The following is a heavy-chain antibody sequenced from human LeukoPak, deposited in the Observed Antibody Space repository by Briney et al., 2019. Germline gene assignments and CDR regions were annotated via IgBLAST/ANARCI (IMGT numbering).Heavy chain of an antibody. CDR1: GGSISSSGYY. CDR3: ARRQGGVVIAEYVFDI. D-gene: IGHD3-3*01. Sequence: SETLSLTCSVSGGSISSSGYYWGWIRQPPGKGLEWIGSIYYSGSTYYNPSLKSRVTISVDTSKNQFSLKLNSVTATDTAVYYCARRQGGVVIAEYVFDIGGQGTMVTVSS. J-gene: IGHJ3*02. CDR2: IYYSGST. V-gene: IGHV4-39*01.